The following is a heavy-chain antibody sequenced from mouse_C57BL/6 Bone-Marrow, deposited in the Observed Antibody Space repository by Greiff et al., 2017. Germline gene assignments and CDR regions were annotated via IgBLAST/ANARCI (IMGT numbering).Heavy chain of an antibody. V-gene: IGHV2-9-1*01. CDR2: IWTGGGT. CDR3: ARNRGYYDWVWFAY. CDR1: GFSLTSYA. D-gene: IGHD2-3*01. J-gene: IGHJ3*01. Sequence: VKLVESGPGLVAPSQSLSITCTVSGFSLTSYAISWVRQPPGKGLEWLGVIWTGGGTKYNSALKSRLSISKDNSKSQVFLKMNSLQTDDTARYYCARNRGYYDWVWFAYWGQGTLVTVSA.